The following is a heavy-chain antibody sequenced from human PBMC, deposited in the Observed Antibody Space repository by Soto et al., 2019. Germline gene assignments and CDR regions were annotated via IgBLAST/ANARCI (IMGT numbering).Heavy chain of an antibody. CDR2: MNPNSGNT. J-gene: IGHJ4*02. CDR1: GYTFTSYD. Sequence: ASVKVSCKASGYTFTSYDINWVRQATGQGLEWMGWMNPNSGNTGYAQKFQGRVTMTRNTSISTAYMELSSLRSEDTAVYYCARGGYCSGGSCYGVGSLDYWGQGTLVTVS. V-gene: IGHV1-8*01. D-gene: IGHD2-15*01. CDR3: ARGGYCSGGSCYGVGSLDY.